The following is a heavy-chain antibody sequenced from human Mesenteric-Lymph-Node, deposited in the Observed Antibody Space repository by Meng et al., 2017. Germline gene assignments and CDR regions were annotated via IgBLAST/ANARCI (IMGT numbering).Heavy chain of an antibody. CDR1: GITFTNYG. J-gene: IGHJ6*02. V-gene: IGHV3-33*01. CDR3: AREATFGGVIALYYYYGMDV. CDR2: MWYDGTNK. D-gene: IGHD3-16*02. Sequence: GGSLRLSCAASGITFTNYGVHWVRQPPGKGLEWVAVMWYDGTNKYYADSVKGRFTISRDNSKNTLYLQMNSLRAEDTAMYYCAREATFGGVIALYYYYGMDVWGQGTTVTVSS.